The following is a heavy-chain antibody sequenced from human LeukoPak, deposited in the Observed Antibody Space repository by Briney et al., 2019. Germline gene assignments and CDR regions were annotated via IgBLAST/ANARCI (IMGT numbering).Heavy chain of an antibody. CDR3: ARGYYYDSSAYYPGWFDP. D-gene: IGHD3-22*01. J-gene: IGHJ5*02. CDR2: ISSSGSTI. CDR1: GFTFSDYY. V-gene: IGHV3-11*01. Sequence: GGSLRLSCAASGFTFSDYYMSWIHQAPGKGLEWVSYISSSGSTIYYADSVKGRFTISRDNAKNSLYLQMNSLRAEDTAVYYCARGYYYDSSAYYPGWFDPWGQGTLVTVSS.